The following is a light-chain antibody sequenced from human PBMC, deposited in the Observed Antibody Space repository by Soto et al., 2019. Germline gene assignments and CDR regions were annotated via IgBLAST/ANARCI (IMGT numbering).Light chain of an antibody. V-gene: IGKV1-5*01. CDR2: DAS. Sequence: DIQMTQSPSTLSASVGDRVTITCRASQSISSWLAWYQQKPGKAPKLLIYDASSLESGVPSRFIGSGSGTEFTLTISSLQPDDFAAYYCQQYNSYSPDTFGQGTQLEIK. CDR1: QSISSW. CDR3: QQYNSYSPDT. J-gene: IGKJ2*01.